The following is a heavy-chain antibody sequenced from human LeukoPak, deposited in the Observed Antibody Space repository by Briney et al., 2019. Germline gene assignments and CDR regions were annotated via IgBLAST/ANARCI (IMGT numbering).Heavy chain of an antibody. J-gene: IGHJ5*02. V-gene: IGHV1-69*05. CDR2: IIPIFGTA. CDR3: ANGIAVAGTFSNWFDP. Sequence: SVKVSCKASGGTFSSYGISWVRQAPGQGLEWMGGIIPIFGTANYAQKFQGRVTITTDESTSTAYMELSSLRSEDTAVYYCANGIAVAGTFSNWFDPWGQGTLVTVSS. CDR1: GGTFSSYG. D-gene: IGHD6-19*01.